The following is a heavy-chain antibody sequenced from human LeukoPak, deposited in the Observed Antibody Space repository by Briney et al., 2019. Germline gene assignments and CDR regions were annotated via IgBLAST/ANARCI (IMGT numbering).Heavy chain of an antibody. Sequence: GGSLRLSCTASGFTFGDYAMSWVRQAPGKGLEWVGFIRSKAYGGTTEYAASVKGRFTISRDDSKSIAYLQMNSLKTEDTAVYYCTRARTTRWFDPWGQGTLVTVSS. CDR3: TRARTTRWFDP. V-gene: IGHV3-49*04. D-gene: IGHD1-7*01. CDR1: GFTFGDYA. CDR2: IRSKAYGGTT. J-gene: IGHJ5*02.